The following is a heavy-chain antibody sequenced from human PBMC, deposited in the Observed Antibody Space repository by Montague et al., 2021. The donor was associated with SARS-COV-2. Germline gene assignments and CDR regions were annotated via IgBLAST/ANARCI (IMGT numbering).Heavy chain of an antibody. CDR3: ARVGRQQLVRLSGMDV. Sequence: SETLSLTCTVSGGSISSSSYYWGWIRQPPGKGLEWIGSIDYSGXTXFXXXXKXRVTISVDTSKNQFSLKLSSVTAADTAVYYCARVGRQQLVRLSGMDVWGQGTTVTASS. V-gene: IGHV4-39*07. J-gene: IGHJ6*02. CDR1: GGSISSSSYY. CDR2: IDYSGXT. D-gene: IGHD6-13*01.